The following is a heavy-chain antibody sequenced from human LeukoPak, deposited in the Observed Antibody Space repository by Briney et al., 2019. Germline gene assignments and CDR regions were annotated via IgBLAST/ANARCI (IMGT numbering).Heavy chain of an antibody. Sequence: PGGSLRLSCAASGFTFSSYAMSWVRQAPGKGLKWVSTINDNGDGTYYADSVKGRFTISRDNSYNTVSLQMNSLRDEDTGVYYCARDYGSGDYYFAYWGQGALVTVSP. V-gene: IGHV3-23*01. CDR1: GFTFSSYA. CDR3: ARDYGSGDYYFAY. D-gene: IGHD3-10*01. CDR2: INDNGDGT. J-gene: IGHJ4*02.